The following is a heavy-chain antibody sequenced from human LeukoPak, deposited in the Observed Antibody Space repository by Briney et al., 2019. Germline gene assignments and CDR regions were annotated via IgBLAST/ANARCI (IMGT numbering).Heavy chain of an antibody. CDR1: GGSISSSNW. J-gene: IGHJ4*02. D-gene: IGHD4-17*01. V-gene: IGHV4-4*02. CDR2: IYHSGST. CDR3: ARGDYGDYGRYFDY. Sequence: PSETLSLTCAVSGGSISSSNWWSWVRQPPGKGLEWIGEIYHSGSTNYNPSLKSRVTISVDKSKNQFSLKLSSVTAADTAVYYCARGDYGDYGRYFDYWGQGTLVTVSS.